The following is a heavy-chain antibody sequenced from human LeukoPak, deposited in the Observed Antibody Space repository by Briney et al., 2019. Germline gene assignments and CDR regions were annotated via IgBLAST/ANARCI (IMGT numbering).Heavy chain of an antibody. CDR1: GYTFTSYD. J-gene: IGHJ4*02. Sequence: ASVKVSCKASGYTFTSYDINWVRQATGQGLEWMGWMNPNSGNTGYAQKFQGRVTMTRNTSISTAYVELSSLRSEDTAVYYCARGLLYSGYDWGYWGQGTLVTVSS. V-gene: IGHV1-8*01. CDR2: MNPNSGNT. D-gene: IGHD5-12*01. CDR3: ARGLLYSGYDWGY.